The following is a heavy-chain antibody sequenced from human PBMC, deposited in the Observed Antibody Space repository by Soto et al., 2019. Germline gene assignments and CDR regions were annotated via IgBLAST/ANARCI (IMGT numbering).Heavy chain of an antibody. D-gene: IGHD3-22*01. J-gene: IGHJ3*02. Sequence: EVQLLESGGGLVQPGGSLRLSCAASGFAFSSYAMIWVRQAPGKGLEWVSGISGTGDTTNYADSVKGRFTISRDNSKNTLFRQMNSLRAEDTAVYYCAKVAGMTMFVVVLNAFDIWGQGSMVTV. V-gene: IGHV3-23*01. CDR3: AKVAGMTMFVVVLNAFDI. CDR1: GFAFSSYA. CDR2: ISGTGDTT.